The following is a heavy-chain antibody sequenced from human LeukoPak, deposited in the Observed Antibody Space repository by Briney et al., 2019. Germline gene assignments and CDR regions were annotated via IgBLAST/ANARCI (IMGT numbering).Heavy chain of an antibody. CDR1: VYTFTRYY. D-gene: IGHD3-16*01. V-gene: IGHV1-2*02. CDR2: TNPTSRGT. J-gene: IGHJ1*01. Sequence: GASVKVSCKAAVYTFTRYYMHWVRQAPGQGLEWMGWTNPTSRGTNYAQKFQGRVPLSSDPAVTTPYMQLSRLRSDDTAVYYCARDVGGYWGQGTLVTVPS. CDR3: ARDVGGY.